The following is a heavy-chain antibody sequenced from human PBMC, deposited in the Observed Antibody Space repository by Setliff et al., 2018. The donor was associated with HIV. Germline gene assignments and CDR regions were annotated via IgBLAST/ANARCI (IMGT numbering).Heavy chain of an antibody. CDR2: INPSGGSA. V-gene: IGHV1-46*01. CDR3: ARVTTNPHFDY. CDR1: GYTFTRNQ. J-gene: IGHJ4*02. Sequence: GASVKVSCKASGYTFTRNQIHWVRQAPGQGLEWMGIINPSGGSAAYAEKFRGRVTMTRDTSISTAYMELSRLRSDDTAVYYCARVTTNPHFDYWGQGTLVTVSS.